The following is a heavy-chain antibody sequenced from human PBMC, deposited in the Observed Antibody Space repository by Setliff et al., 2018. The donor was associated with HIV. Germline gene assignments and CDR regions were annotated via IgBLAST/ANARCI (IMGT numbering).Heavy chain of an antibody. CDR1: GGSISSYY. V-gene: IGHV4-4*07. CDR2: IYTSGST. J-gene: IGHJ5*02. D-gene: IGHD3-10*01. CDR3: ARTGLPQKVWFGELHWFDP. Sequence: PSETLSLTCTVSGGSISSYYWSWIRQPAGKGLEWIGRIYTSGSTNYNPSLKSRVTMSVDTSKNQFSLKLSSVTAADTAVYYCARTGLPQKVWFGELHWFDPWGQGTLVTVSS.